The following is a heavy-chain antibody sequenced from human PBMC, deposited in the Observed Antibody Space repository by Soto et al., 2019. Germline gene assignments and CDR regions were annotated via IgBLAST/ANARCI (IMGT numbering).Heavy chain of an antibody. CDR2: MSYSGIP. J-gene: IGHJ4*02. Sequence: SETLSLSCTVSGGSISSGDYYWSWIRQPPGKGLEWIGFMSYSGIPFYNASLKSQFTMSVDTSKSQFSLSLSSVTAADTAVYYCARGHYYDSSGYWTLFDYWGQGTLVTVSS. V-gene: IGHV4-30-4*01. D-gene: IGHD3-22*01. CDR3: ARGHYYDSSGYWTLFDY. CDR1: GGSISSGDYY.